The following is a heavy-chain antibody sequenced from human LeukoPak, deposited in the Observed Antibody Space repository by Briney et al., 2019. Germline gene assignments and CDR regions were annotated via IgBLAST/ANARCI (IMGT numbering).Heavy chain of an antibody. Sequence: ASVKVSCKASGYTFTSNGITWVRQAPGQGLEWVGWISCNNGDTRYPQKLQGRVTVTTDTSTSTVYMELRGLRSDDTAVYYCARGGSYLSAFDIWGQGTMVTVSS. CDR3: ARGGSYLSAFDI. CDR2: ISCNNGDT. CDR1: GYTFTSNG. D-gene: IGHD1-26*01. V-gene: IGHV1-18*01. J-gene: IGHJ3*02.